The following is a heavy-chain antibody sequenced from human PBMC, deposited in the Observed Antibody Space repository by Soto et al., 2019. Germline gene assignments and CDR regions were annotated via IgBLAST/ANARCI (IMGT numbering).Heavy chain of an antibody. CDR3: AKNGQPPYYYYGMDV. Sequence: QGQLVQSGPEVKKPGASVKVSCKASGYTFSRYGISWVRQAPGQGLEWMGWVSGYNGDTKYAQKVQGRVTMTIDTSTYTAYMELRSLTSDATAIYYCAKNGQPPYYYYGMDVW. CDR2: VSGYNGDT. CDR1: GYTFSRYG. D-gene: IGHD2-8*01. J-gene: IGHJ6*01. V-gene: IGHV1-18*01.